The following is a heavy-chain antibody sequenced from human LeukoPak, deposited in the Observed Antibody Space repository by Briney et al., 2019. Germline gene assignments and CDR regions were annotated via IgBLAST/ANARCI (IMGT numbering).Heavy chain of an antibody. CDR1: GFSFSNYA. V-gene: IGHV3-23*01. D-gene: IGHD2-2*01. CDR3: AKAVVIVPTATPFDY. CDR2: ISGRGANT. Sequence: GGSLSLSCAASGFSFSNYAMSWVRQAPGKGLEWVSAISGRGANTYYADSVKGRFTISRDNSKNTLYMQMNSLRAEDTAVYYCAKAVVIVPTATPFDYWGQGTLVTVSS. J-gene: IGHJ4*02.